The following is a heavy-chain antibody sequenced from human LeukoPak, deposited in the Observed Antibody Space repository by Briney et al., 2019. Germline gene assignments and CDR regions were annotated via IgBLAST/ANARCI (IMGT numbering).Heavy chain of an antibody. D-gene: IGHD3-22*01. CDR1: GFNSSSCA. Sequence: GGSLGLSCAASGFNSSSCAMVWVRQAPGKGLECVSAIRGNSGDTFYADSVGGRFTISRDNSKNTLYLQMNTLTAEDTAVYYCAKWYDSRWHFDIWGRGTLVTASS. J-gene: IGHJ2*01. CDR2: IRGNSGDT. CDR3: AKWYDSRWHFDI. V-gene: IGHV3-23*01.